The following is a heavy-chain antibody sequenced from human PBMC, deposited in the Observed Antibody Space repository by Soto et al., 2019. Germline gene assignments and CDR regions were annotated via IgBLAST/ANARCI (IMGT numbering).Heavy chain of an antibody. J-gene: IGHJ5*02. V-gene: IGHV4-59*08. Sequence: SETLSLTCTVSGGSISSYYWSWIRQPPGKGLEWIGYIYYSGSTNYNPSLKSRATLSVDTSKNQFSLKLSSVTAADTAVYYCASHPYGSGSFGTNWFDPWGQGTLVTVSS. CDR1: GGSISSYY. D-gene: IGHD3-10*01. CDR2: IYYSGST. CDR3: ASHPYGSGSFGTNWFDP.